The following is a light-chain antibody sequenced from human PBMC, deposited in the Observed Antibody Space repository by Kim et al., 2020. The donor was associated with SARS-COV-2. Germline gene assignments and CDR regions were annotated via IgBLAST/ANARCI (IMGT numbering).Light chain of an antibody. CDR3: QQYGSSPAPLT. J-gene: IGKJ4*01. CDR1: QSVSSY. CDR2: GAS. Sequence: PGEGATLSCSASQSVSSYLAWYQQKPGQAPRLLIYGASSRATGIPDRFSGSGSGTDFTLTISRLEPEDFAVYYCQQYGSSPAPLTFGGGTKVDIK. V-gene: IGKV3-20*01.